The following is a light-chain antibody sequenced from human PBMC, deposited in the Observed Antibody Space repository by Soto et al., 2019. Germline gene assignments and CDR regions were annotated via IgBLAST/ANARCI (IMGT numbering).Light chain of an antibody. V-gene: IGKV1-5*01. CDR2: DAS. J-gene: IGKJ5*01. Sequence: DIQMTQSPSTLSASVGDRVTITCRASQSISSWLAWYQQKPGKAPKVLISDASSLERGVPSRFSGSGSGTEFTLTISSLQPDDFATYYCQQYGSYLITFGQGTRLEIK. CDR3: QQYGSYLIT. CDR1: QSISSW.